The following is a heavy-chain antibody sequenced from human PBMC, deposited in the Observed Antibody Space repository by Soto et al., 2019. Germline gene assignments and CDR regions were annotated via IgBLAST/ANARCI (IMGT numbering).Heavy chain of an antibody. CDR3: ARDYYDSSGYYYVMRADAFDI. Sequence: ASVKVSCKASGYTFTSYGISWVRQAPGQGLEWMGWISAYNGNTNYAQKLQGRVTMTTDTSTSTAYMELRSLRSDDTAVYYCARDYYDSSGYYYVMRADAFDIWGEGTLVTV. V-gene: IGHV1-18*04. D-gene: IGHD3-22*01. CDR2: ISAYNGNT. CDR1: GYTFTSYG. J-gene: IGHJ3*02.